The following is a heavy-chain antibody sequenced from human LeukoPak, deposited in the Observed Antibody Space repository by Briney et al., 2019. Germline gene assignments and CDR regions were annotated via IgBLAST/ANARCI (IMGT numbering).Heavy chain of an antibody. CDR3: ATLRGYCSGGSCQYYFDY. CDR1: GFTFSSYA. V-gene: IGHV3-23*01. CDR2: MSGSGGST. D-gene: IGHD2-15*01. Sequence: GGSLRLSCAASGFTFSSYAMSWVRQVPGKGLQWVSAMSGSGGSTYYADSVKGRFTISRDNSKNTLYLQMSSLRAEDTAVYYCATLRGYCSGGSCQYYFDYWGQGTLVTVSS. J-gene: IGHJ4*02.